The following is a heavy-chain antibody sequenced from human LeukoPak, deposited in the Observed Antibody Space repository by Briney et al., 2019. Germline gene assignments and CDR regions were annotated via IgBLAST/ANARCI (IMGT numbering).Heavy chain of an antibody. CDR3: ARVGSHYRYFDY. CDR1: GFTFSAYD. D-gene: IGHD1-26*01. Sequence: GGSLRLSCAASGFTFSAYDMNWVRQAPGKGLKWLSYISSSSSTIYYADSVKGRFTISRDNAKNSLYLQMNSLRAEDTAVYYCARVGSHYRYFDYWGQGTLVTVSS. J-gene: IGHJ4*02. CDR2: ISSSSSTI. V-gene: IGHV3-48*01.